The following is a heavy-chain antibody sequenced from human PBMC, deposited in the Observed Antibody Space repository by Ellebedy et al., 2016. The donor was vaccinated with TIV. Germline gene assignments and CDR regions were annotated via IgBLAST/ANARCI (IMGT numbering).Heavy chain of an antibody. D-gene: IGHD5-18*01. CDR1: GYSFTTYW. CDR2: IDPSDSYI. J-gene: IGHJ4*02. V-gene: IGHV5-10-1*01. Sequence: GESLKISCTGSGYSFTTYWISWVRQMPGKGLEWMGRIDPSDSYIKYSPSFQGHVTIPVDKSISTAYLQWSSLKASDTAMYYCARHMNTAMTNDHWGQGTLVTVSS. CDR3: ARHMNTAMTNDH.